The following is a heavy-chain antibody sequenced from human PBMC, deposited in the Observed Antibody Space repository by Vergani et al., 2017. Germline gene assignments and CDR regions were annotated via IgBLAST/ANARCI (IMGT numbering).Heavy chain of an antibody. D-gene: IGHD3-16*01. J-gene: IGHJ4*02. V-gene: IGHV1-69*12. Sequence: QVQLVQSGAEVKKPGSSVKVSCKVSGGTFGNYAVGWVRQAPGQGLEWVGGIIPIFGTPNYAQRYQDRVTITADESTTTVYMDLSSLRSEDTAIYYCARDPREGPLGNFPMLLYWGQGTLVTVSS. CDR3: ARDPREGPLGNFPMLLY. CDR1: GGTFGNYA. CDR2: IIPIFGTP.